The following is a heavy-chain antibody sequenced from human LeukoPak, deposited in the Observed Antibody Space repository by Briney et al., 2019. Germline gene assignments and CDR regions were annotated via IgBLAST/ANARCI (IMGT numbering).Heavy chain of an antibody. V-gene: IGHV3-66*01. CDR3: AKEHRDGYKGTSTYFDL. D-gene: IGHD5-24*01. CDR1: GFTVSSNY. J-gene: IGHJ2*01. Sequence: GGSLRLSCAASGFTVSSNYMSWVRQAPGKGLEWVSVIYSGGSTYYADSVKGRFTISRDNSKNTLYLQMNSLRAEDTAVYYCAKEHRDGYKGTSTYFDLWGRGTLVTVSS. CDR2: IYSGGST.